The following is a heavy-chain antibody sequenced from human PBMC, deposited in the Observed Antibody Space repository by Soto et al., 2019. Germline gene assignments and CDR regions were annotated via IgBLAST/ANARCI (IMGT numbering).Heavy chain of an antibody. V-gene: IGHV3-33*01. Sequence: PGGSLRLSCAASGFTFSSYGMHWVRQAPGKGLEWVAVIWYDGSNKYYADSVKGRFTISRDNSKNTLYLQMNSLRAEDTAVYYCARDGVLRYFDWPDEYYGMDVWGQGTTVTVSS. CDR2: IWYDGSNK. D-gene: IGHD3-9*01. CDR3: ARDGVLRYFDWPDEYYGMDV. J-gene: IGHJ6*02. CDR1: GFTFSSYG.